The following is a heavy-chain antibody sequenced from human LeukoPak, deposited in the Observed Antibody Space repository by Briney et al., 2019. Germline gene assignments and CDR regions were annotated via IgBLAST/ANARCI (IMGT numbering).Heavy chain of an antibody. J-gene: IGHJ4*02. CDR1: GFTFSSYA. V-gene: IGHV3-23*01. CDR2: ISGSGGST. Sequence: PGGSLRLSCAASGFTFSSYAISWVRQAPGKGLEWVSAISGSGGSTYYADSVKGRFTISRDNSKNTLYLQMNSLRAEDTAVYYCANELGYCSSTSCSNYYFDYWGQGTLVTVSS. CDR3: ANELGYCSSTSCSNYYFDY. D-gene: IGHD2-2*01.